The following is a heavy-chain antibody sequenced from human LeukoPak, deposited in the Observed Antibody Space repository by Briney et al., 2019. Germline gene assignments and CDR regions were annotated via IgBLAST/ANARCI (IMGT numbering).Heavy chain of an antibody. V-gene: IGHV4-34*01. CDR1: GGSFSGYY. D-gene: IGHD1-26*01. CDR2: INHSGST. J-gene: IGHJ4*02. CDR3: ARGDSGSYLRYFDY. Sequence: PSETLSLTCAVYGGSFSGYYWSWIRQPPGKGLEWIGEINHSGSTNYNPSLKSRVTISVDTSKNQFSLKLSSVTAADTAVYYCARGDSGSYLRYFDYWGQGTLVTVSS.